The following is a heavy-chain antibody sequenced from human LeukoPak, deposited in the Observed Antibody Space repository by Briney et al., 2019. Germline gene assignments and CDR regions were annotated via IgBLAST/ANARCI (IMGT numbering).Heavy chain of an antibody. CDR3: ASGLYGGVFDN. J-gene: IGHJ4*02. V-gene: IGHV3-23*01. D-gene: IGHD4/OR15-4a*01. CDR1: GFTFSNYA. Sequence: GGSLRLSCVVSGFTFSNYAMNWVRQAPGKGMEWVSDISTSSDSTYHIESVRGRFTISRDNSKNTLYLQVNRLSVDDTAVYYCASGLYGGVFDNWGQGTLVTVSS. CDR2: ISTSSDST.